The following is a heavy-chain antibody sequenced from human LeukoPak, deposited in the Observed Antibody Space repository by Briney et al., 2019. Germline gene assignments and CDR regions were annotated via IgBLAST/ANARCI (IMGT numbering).Heavy chain of an antibody. CDR2: IYYSGST. J-gene: IGHJ6*02. D-gene: IGHD1-1*01. V-gene: IGHV4-59*01. Sequence: SETLSLTCTVSGGSISSYYWSWIRQPPGKGLEWIGYIYYSGSTNYNPSLKSRVTISVDTSKNQFSLKLSSVTAADTAVYYCARDRLERRTSYYGMDVWGQGTTVTVSS. CDR3: ARDRLERRTSYYGMDV. CDR1: GGSISSYY.